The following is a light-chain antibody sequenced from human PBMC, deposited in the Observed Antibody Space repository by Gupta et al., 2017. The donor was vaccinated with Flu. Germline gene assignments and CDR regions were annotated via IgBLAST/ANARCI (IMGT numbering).Light chain of an antibody. CDR3: SSYVDKSEV. V-gene: IGLV2-8*01. J-gene: IGLJ3*02. Sequence: QSALTQPPSASGSPGQSVTISCTGTSRDIGGYNYVSWYQQHPGKAPKLVIYEVTKRPSGVPDRFSGSKSGNTASLTVSGLQAEDEAYYFCSSYVDKSEVFGGGNKLTVL. CDR2: EVT. CDR1: SRDIGGYNY.